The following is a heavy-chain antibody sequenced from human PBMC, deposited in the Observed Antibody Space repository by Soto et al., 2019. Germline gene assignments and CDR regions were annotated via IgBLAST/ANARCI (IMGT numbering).Heavy chain of an antibody. Sequence: ASVKVSCRASGYSFTNNDVSWVRHATGQGLEWMGWMNPGSGDTGYAQKFQGRVTMTRDISIATAYMELSSLRSDDTAIYYCARMATFGSLNWFDPWGQGTLVT. CDR2: MNPGSGDT. CDR1: GYSFTNND. CDR3: ARMATFGSLNWFDP. J-gene: IGHJ5*02. V-gene: IGHV1-8*01. D-gene: IGHD3-16*01.